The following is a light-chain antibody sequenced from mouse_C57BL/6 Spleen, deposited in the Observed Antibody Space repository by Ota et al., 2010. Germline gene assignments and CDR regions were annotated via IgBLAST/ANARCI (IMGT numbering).Light chain of an antibody. CDR2: HGT. CDR3: VQYAQFPFT. Sequence: DILDAQLSILHVCISGRTQSASLAMQVRALAVSIGWLQQKPGKSFKGLIYHGTNLEDGVPSRFSGSGSGADYSLTISSLESEDFADYYCVQYAQFPFTFGSGTKLEIK. CDR1: RALAVS. V-gene: IGKV14-100*01. J-gene: IGKJ4*01.